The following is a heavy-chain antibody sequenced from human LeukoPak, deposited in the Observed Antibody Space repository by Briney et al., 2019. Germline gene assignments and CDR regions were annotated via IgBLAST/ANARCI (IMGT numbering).Heavy chain of an antibody. CDR1: GFTFSSYW. J-gene: IGHJ4*02. V-gene: IGHV3-23*01. Sequence: GGSLRLSCAASGFTFSSYWMSWVRQAPGKGLEWVSAISGSGGSTYYADSVKGRFTISRDNSKNTLYLQMNSLRAEDTAVYYCAKDGSHSGSGSSHDYWGRGTLVTVPS. CDR2: ISGSGGST. CDR3: AKDGSHSGSGSSHDY. D-gene: IGHD3-10*01.